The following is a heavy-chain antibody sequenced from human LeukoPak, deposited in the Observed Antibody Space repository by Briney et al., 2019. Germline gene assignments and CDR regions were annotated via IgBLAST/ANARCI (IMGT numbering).Heavy chain of an antibody. CDR1: GFTFSSYA. V-gene: IGHV3-30*04. CDR3: ARDSAYSGYDQKLDY. Sequence: PGGSLRLSCAASGFTFSSYAMHWVRQAPGKGLEWVAVISYDGSNKYYADSVKGRFTISRDNSKNTLYLQMNSLRAEDTAVYYCARDSAYSGYDQKLDYWGQGTLVTVSS. CDR2: ISYDGSNK. D-gene: IGHD5-12*01. J-gene: IGHJ4*02.